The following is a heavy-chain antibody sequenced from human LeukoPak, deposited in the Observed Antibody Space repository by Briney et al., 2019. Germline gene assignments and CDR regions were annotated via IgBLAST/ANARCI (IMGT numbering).Heavy chain of an antibody. Sequence: SVKVSCKASGGTFSSYAISWVRQAPGQGLEWMGRIIPIFGIANYAQKFQGRVTITADKSTSTAYMELSSLRSEDTAVYYCARDMNVRGYSYGPFDYRGQGTLVTVSS. V-gene: IGHV1-69*04. CDR2: IIPIFGIA. CDR3: ARDMNVRGYSYGPFDY. D-gene: IGHD5-18*01. J-gene: IGHJ4*02. CDR1: GGTFSSYA.